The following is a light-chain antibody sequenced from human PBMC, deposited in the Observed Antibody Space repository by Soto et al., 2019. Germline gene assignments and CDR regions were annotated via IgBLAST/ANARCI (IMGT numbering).Light chain of an antibody. CDR2: EGS. J-gene: IGLJ1*01. CDR3: CSYAGSNTFDV. V-gene: IGLV2-23*03. CDR1: SGDVGSFNL. Sequence: QCVLTQPASVSGSPGQAITISCTGTSGDVGSFNLVSWYQQHPGKAPKLIIYEGSKRPSGVSNRFSGSKSGNTASLTISGLQAEDEADYYCCSYAGSNTFDVFGTGTKVTVL.